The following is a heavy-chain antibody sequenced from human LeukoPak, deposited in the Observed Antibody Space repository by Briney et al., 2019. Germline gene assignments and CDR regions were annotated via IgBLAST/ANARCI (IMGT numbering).Heavy chain of an antibody. D-gene: IGHD3-10*01. Sequence: GGSLRLSCSASGFTFSRYAMHWARQAPGKGLEYVSAIGTNGNTYYADSVKGRFTISRDNAKNTLYLQMNSLRAEDTAVYHCARDRGGSAFDILGQGTMVTVSS. J-gene: IGHJ3*02. CDR1: GFTFSRYA. V-gene: IGHV3-64*04. CDR2: IGTNGNT. CDR3: ARDRGGSAFDI.